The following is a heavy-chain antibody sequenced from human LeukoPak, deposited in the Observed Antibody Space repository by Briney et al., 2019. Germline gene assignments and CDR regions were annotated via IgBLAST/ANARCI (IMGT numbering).Heavy chain of an antibody. V-gene: IGHV3-7*01. CDR1: GFTFRNYW. CDR3: ASYCSSTSCYSPIDY. Sequence: GGSLRLSCAASGFTFRNYWMTWVRQAPGKGLEWVANIKQDGSEIYYVDSVKGRFTISRDNAKNSLYLQMNSLRAEDTAVYYCASYCSSTSCYSPIDYWGQGTLVTVSS. J-gene: IGHJ4*02. CDR2: IKQDGSEI. D-gene: IGHD2-2*01.